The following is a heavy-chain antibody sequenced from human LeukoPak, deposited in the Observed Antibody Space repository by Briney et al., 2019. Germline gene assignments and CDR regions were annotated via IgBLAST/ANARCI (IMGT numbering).Heavy chain of an antibody. V-gene: IGHV3-66*01. CDR1: GFNVGSNY. CDR3: TSGRQWLAFDY. J-gene: IGHJ4*02. CDR2: IYSGGTT. D-gene: IGHD6-19*01. Sequence: GGSLRLSCAASGFNVGSNYMNWVRQAPGKGLEWVSIIYSGGTTYYADSVKGRSTISRDNSKNTLYLQMNSLRAEDTAVYYCTSGRQWLAFDYWGQGTLVTVSS.